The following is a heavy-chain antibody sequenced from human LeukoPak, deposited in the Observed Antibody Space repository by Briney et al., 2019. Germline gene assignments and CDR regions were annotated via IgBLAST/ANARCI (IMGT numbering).Heavy chain of an antibody. J-gene: IGHJ6*03. CDR2: IYYSGST. CDR1: GASISSYH. Sequence: PSETLSLTCTVSGASISSYHGSWIRQPPGKGLEWIGCIYYSGSTYYNPSLKSRVTISVDTSKNQFSLKLSSVTAADTAVYYCASVIFGVPYYYYYMDVWGKGTTVTVSS. CDR3: ASVIFGVPYYYYYMDV. D-gene: IGHD3-3*01. V-gene: IGHV4-59*12.